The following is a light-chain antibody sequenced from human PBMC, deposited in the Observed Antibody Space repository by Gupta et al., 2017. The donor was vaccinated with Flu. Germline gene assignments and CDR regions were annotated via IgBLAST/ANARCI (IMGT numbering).Light chain of an antibody. CDR2: AAS. CDR1: QSISSY. CDR3: QQSYSTPWT. V-gene: IGKV1-39*01. Sequence: DIQMTHSPSLLSASGGDRVTITCRASQSISSYLNWYQQKPGKAPKLLIYAASSLQSGVPSRFSGSGSGTDFTLTISSLQPEDFATYYCQQSYSTPWTFGQGTKVEIK. J-gene: IGKJ1*01.